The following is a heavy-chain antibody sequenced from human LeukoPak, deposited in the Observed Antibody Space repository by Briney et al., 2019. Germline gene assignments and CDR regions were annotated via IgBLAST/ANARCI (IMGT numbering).Heavy chain of an antibody. J-gene: IGHJ5*02. V-gene: IGHV4-39*07. CDR3: ARVPLRKWFDP. CDR1: GGSISSSSYY. CDR2: IYYSGST. Sequence: PSETLSLTCTVSGGSISSSSYYWGWIRQPPGKGLEWIGSIYYSGSTYYNPSLKSRVTISVDTSKNQFSLKLSSVTAADTAVYYCARVPLRKWFDPWGQGTLVTVSS.